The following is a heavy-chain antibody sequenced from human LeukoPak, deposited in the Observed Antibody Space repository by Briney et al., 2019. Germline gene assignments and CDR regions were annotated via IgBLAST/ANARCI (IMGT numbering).Heavy chain of an antibody. CDR3: ASCGGSCYEGDWFDP. Sequence: PSETLSLTCTVSGYSISSGYYWGWIRQPPGKGLEWIGSIYHSGSTYYNPSLKSRVTISVDTSKNQFSLKLSSVTAADTAVYYCASCGGSCYEGDWFDPWGQGTLVTVSS. V-gene: IGHV4-38-2*02. D-gene: IGHD2-15*01. J-gene: IGHJ5*02. CDR2: IYHSGST. CDR1: GYSISSGYY.